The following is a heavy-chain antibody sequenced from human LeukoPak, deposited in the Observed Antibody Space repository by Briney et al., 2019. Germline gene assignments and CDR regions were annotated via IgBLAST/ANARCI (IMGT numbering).Heavy chain of an antibody. Sequence: SETLSLTCTVSGGSISSYYWSWIRQPPGKGLEWIGYIYYSGSTNYNPSLKSRVTISVDTSKNQFSLKLSSVTAADTAVYYCARDIYYDSSGSPLNWFDPWGQGTLVTVSS. CDR1: GGSISSYY. V-gene: IGHV4-59*01. CDR3: ARDIYYDSSGSPLNWFDP. CDR2: IYYSGST. D-gene: IGHD3-22*01. J-gene: IGHJ5*02.